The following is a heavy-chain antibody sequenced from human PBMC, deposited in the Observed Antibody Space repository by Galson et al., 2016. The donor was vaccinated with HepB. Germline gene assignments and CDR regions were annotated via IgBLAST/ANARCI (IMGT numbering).Heavy chain of an antibody. CDR1: GFTFSNHA. CDR3: AKDYCSGSNCYVDGHYFDY. V-gene: IGHV3-33*06. CDR2: IWSDESRK. J-gene: IGHJ4*02. Sequence: SLRLSCAASGFTFSNHAMHWVRQAPGKGLEWVAGIWSDESRKYYSDFVKGRFTISRDNFKNTLYLEMNSLSVEDTALYYCAKDYCSGSNCYVDGHYFDYWGQGMLVTVSS. D-gene: IGHD2-15*01.